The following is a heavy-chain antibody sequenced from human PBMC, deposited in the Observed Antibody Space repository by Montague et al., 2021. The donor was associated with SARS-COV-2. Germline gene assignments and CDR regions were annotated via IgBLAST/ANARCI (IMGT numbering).Heavy chain of an antibody. J-gene: IGHJ6*02. CDR1: GFTFSSYD. CDR2: IGSAGDT. Sequence: SLRLSCAASGFTFSSYDMHWVRQTTGKGLEWVSAIGSAGDTYYPGSVTGRFTISRENAKNSLYLQMNSLRAGDTAVYYCARGLRYFDWSPYGMDVWGQGTTVTVSS. D-gene: IGHD3-9*01. V-gene: IGHV3-13*01. CDR3: ARGLRYFDWSPYGMDV.